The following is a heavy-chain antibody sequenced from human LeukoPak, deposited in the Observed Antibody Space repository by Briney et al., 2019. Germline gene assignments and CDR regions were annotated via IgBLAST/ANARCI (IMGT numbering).Heavy chain of an antibody. J-gene: IGHJ4*02. CDR1: GGSISSYY. CDR3: ARGAHDYGDYFGY. D-gene: IGHD4-17*01. Sequence: PSETLSLTCTVSGGSISSYYWSWIRQPAGKGLEWIGYIYYSGSTNHNPSLKSRVTISVDTSKNQFSLKLSSVTAADTAVYYCARGAHDYGDYFGYWGQGTLVTVSS. V-gene: IGHV4-59*01. CDR2: IYYSGST.